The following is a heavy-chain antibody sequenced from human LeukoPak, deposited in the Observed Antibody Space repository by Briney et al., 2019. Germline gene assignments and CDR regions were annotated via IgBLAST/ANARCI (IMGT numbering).Heavy chain of an antibody. V-gene: IGHV4-4*02. CDR1: GGSISSSNW. J-gene: IGHJ3*02. CDR2: IYHSGST. CDR3: ARDLTPYYYDSSGYPGGFDI. Sequence: SETLSLTCAVSGGSISSSNWWSWVRQPPGKGLEWIGEIYHSGSTNYNPSLKSRVTISVDKSKNQFSLKLSSVTAADTAVYYCARDLTPYYYDSSGYPGGFDIWGQGTIVTVSS. D-gene: IGHD3-22*01.